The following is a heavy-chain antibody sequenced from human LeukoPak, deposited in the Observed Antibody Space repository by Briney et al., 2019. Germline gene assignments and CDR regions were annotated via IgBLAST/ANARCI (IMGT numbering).Heavy chain of an antibody. D-gene: IGHD6-13*01. CDR3: ARESIARGYFDY. J-gene: IGHJ4*02. Sequence: GRSLRLSCAASGFTFSSYGMHWVRQAPGKGLEWVAVISYDGSNKYYADSVKGRFTISRDNSKNTLYLQMNSLRAEDTAVYYCARESIARGYFDYWGQGTLVTVSS. CDR1: GFTFSSYG. V-gene: IGHV3-30*03. CDR2: ISYDGSNK.